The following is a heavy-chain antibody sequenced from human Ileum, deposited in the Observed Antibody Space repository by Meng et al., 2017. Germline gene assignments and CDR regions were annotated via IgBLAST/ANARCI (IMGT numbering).Heavy chain of an antibody. J-gene: IGHJ4*01. Sequence: GESLKISCAASGFTFSTYGMSWVRQAPGKGLEWVSSFSSSSGITYYADSVKGRFTISRDNSKNTLYMQMNSLRADDTAIYYCARSGTADFDCWGQGTQVTVSS. V-gene: IGHV3-23*01. CDR1: GFTFSTYG. D-gene: IGHD1-1*01. CDR3: ARSGTADFDC. CDR2: FSSSSGIT.